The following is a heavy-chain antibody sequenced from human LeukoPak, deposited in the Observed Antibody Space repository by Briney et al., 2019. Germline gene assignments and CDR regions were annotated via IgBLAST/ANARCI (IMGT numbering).Heavy chain of an antibody. V-gene: IGHV3-21*01. J-gene: IGHJ5*02. CDR2: ISTSSIYI. Sequence: GGSLRLSCAASGFTFSSYEMNWVRQAPGKGLEWVSSISTSSIYIYYADSVKGRFAISRDNAKNSLYLQMNSLRAEDTAVYYCARGGGGVITMTDGWFDPWGQGTLVTVSS. CDR1: GFTFSSYE. CDR3: ARGGGGVITMTDGWFDP. D-gene: IGHD3-16*01.